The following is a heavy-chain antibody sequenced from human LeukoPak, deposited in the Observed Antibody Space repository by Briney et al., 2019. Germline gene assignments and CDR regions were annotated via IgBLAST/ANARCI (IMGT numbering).Heavy chain of an antibody. CDR1: GGSISSSSYY. Sequence: SETLSLTCTVSGGSISSSSYYWGWIRQPPGKGLEWIGSIYYSGSTYYNPSLKSRVTISVDTSKNQFSLNLNSVTAADTAVYFCARDEGSAYPFDYWGQGTPVTVSS. J-gene: IGHJ4*02. CDR2: IYYSGST. V-gene: IGHV4-39*07. CDR3: ARDEGSAYPFDY. D-gene: IGHD3-22*01.